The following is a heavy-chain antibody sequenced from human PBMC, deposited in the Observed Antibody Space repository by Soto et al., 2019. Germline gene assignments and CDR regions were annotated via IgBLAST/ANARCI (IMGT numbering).Heavy chain of an antibody. V-gene: IGHV3-66*01. D-gene: IGHD3-10*01. CDR1: GFTVSSNY. CDR2: IYSGGST. CDR3: ARDAHHPGGAFDI. J-gene: IGHJ3*02. Sequence: EVQLVESGGGLVQPGGSLRLSCAASGFTVSSNYMSWVRQAPGKGLEWGSVIYSGGSTYYADSVKGRFTISRDNSKNTLYLQMNSLRAEDTAVYYCARDAHHPGGAFDIWGQGTMVTVSS.